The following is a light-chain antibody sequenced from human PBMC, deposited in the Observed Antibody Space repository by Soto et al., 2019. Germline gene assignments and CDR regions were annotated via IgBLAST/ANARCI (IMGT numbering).Light chain of an antibody. CDR1: QSGSNN. CDR3: QQYHYWWT. CDR2: VAS. Sequence: EIVMTQSPATLSVSPGEKATLSCRASQSGSNNLACFQQKPGQVHRRLIYVASNRATGVSARFSGSGSGTEFTLTISSLQSEDFAVYYCQQYHYWWTFGQGTQVEIK. V-gene: IGKV3-15*01. J-gene: IGKJ1*01.